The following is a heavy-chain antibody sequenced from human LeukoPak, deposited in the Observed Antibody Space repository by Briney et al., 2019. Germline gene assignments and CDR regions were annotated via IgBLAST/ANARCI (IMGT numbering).Heavy chain of an antibody. J-gene: IGHJ3*02. D-gene: IGHD6-19*01. CDR3: VREVGRSSGQWLADAFDI. V-gene: IGHV3-21*04. CDR2: ISSSSSYI. Sequence: PGGSLRLFCAASGFTFSSYSMNWVRQAPGKGLEWVSSISSSSSYIYYADSVKGRFTISRDNAKNSLYLQMNSLRADDTAVYYCVREVGRSSGQWLADAFDIWGQGTMVTVSP. CDR1: GFTFSSYS.